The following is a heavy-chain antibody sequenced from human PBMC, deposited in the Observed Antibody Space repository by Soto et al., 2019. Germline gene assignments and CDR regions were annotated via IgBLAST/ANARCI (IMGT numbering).Heavy chain of an antibody. V-gene: IGHV2-5*02. D-gene: IGHD4-17*01. CDR3: ARHMTTVGYFDY. J-gene: IGHJ4*02. Sequence: QITLKESGPTLVKPTQTLTLTCTFSGFSLSTSGVGVGWIRQPPGKALEWLALIYWDDDKRYSPSLKSRLTITQDTSKNQVVLTMTNMDPVDTATYYCARHMTTVGYFDYWGQGTLVTVSS. CDR1: GFSLSTSGVG. CDR2: IYWDDDK.